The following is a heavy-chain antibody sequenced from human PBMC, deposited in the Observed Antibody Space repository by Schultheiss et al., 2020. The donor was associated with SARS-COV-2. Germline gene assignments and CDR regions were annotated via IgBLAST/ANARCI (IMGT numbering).Heavy chain of an antibody. V-gene: IGHV3-23*01. Sequence: GGSLRLSCAASGFTFSSYAMSWVRQAPGKGLEWVSAISGSGGSTYYADSVKGRFTISRDNSKNTLYLQMNSLRAEDTAVYYRAKDWETTVTTLYYYYGMDVWGQGTTVTVSS. J-gene: IGHJ6*02. D-gene: IGHD4-17*01. CDR3: AKDWETTVTTLYYYYGMDV. CDR2: ISGSGGST. CDR1: GFTFSSYA.